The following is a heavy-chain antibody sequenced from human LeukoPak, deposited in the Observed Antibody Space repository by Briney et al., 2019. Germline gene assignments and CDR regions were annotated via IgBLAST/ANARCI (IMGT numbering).Heavy chain of an antibody. CDR1: GDSISSGSYY. CDR3: ARQGRRFGSYDSSGYPNWFDP. CDR2: IYYSGST. J-gene: IGHJ5*02. D-gene: IGHD3-22*01. V-gene: IGHV4-39*01. Sequence: PSETLSLTCTVSGDSISSGSYYWGWIRQPPGKGLEWIGSIYYSGSTYYNPSLKSRVTISVDTSKNQFSLKLSSVTAADTAVYYCARQGRRFGSYDSSGYPNWFDPWGQGTLVTVSS.